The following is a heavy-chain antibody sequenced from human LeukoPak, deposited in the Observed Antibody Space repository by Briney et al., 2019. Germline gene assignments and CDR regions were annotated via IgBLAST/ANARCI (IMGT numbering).Heavy chain of an antibody. CDR2: ISSSGSTI. D-gene: IGHD4-17*01. J-gene: IGHJ4*02. Sequence: PGRSLRLSCAASGFTFSSYAMHWVRQAPGKGLEWVSYISSSGSTIYYADSVKGRFTISRDNAKNSLYLQMNSLRAEDTAVYYCARGYGDYGPAFDYWGQGTLVTVSS. CDR1: GFTFSSYA. CDR3: ARGYGDYGPAFDY. V-gene: IGHV3-48*03.